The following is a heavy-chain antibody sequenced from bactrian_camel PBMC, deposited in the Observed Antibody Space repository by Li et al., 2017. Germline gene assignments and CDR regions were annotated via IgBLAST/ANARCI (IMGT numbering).Heavy chain of an antibody. D-gene: IGHD3*01. V-gene: IGHV3-2*01. CDR3: TTGECRDGYCFQGVGPY. CDR2: FYGDTGNT. CDR1: GFTFSSYV. J-gene: IGHJ4*01. Sequence: HVQLVESGGGLVQPGGSQRLSCLASGFTFSSYVMTWVRQAPGKGLEWVSSFYGDTGNTYYTTSVKGRFSISMDNSKNTLKLQMRGLQSADTALYYCTTGECRDGYCFQGVGPYWGRGTQVTVS.